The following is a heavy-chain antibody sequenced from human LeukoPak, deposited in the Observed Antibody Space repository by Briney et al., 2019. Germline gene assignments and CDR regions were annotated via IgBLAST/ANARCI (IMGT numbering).Heavy chain of an antibody. J-gene: IGHJ4*02. CDR2: IIPIFGTA. D-gene: IGHD1-26*01. Sequence: GASVKVSCKASGGTFSSYAISWVRQAPGQGLEWMGGIIPIFGTANYAQKFQGRVTITADESTSTAYMELSSLRSEDTAVYYCARVRWELPHGLDYWGQGTLVTVSS. CDR1: GGTFSSYA. V-gene: IGHV1-69*13. CDR3: ARVRWELPHGLDY.